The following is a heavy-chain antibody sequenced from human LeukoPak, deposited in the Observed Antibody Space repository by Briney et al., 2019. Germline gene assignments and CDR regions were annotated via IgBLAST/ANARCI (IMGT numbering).Heavy chain of an antibody. J-gene: IGHJ3*02. Sequence: GRSLRLSCAASGFTFDDYAMHWVRQAPGKGLEWVSGISWNSVNIGYADSVKGRFTISRDNAKNSLYLQMNSLRAEDTAVYYCVKERGPFDAFDIWGQGTMVTVSS. V-gene: IGHV3-9*01. CDR3: VKERGPFDAFDI. CDR1: GFTFDDYA. CDR2: ISWNSVNI.